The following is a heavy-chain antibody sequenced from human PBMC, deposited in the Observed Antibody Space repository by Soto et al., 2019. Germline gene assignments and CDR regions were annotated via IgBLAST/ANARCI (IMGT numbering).Heavy chain of an antibody. V-gene: IGHV1-3*01. CDR3: ARDGGSGSYYGPGYYYYYHGMDV. CDR2: INAGNGNT. J-gene: IGHJ6*02. CDR1: GYTFTSYA. D-gene: IGHD3-10*01. Sequence: ASVKVCCKVSGYTFTSYAMHWVRQAPGQRLEWMGWINAGNGNTKYSQKFQGRVTITRDTSASTAYMELSSLRSEDTAVYYCARDGGSGSYYGPGYYYYYHGMDVWGQGTTVTVSS.